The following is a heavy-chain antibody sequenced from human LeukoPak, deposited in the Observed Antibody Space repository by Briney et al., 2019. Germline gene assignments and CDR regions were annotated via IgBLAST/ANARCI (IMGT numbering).Heavy chain of an antibody. CDR3: ARDDGIAVAGSFRNYYYYYMDV. V-gene: IGHV1-69*06. CDR1: GGTFSSYA. Sequence: SVKVSCKASGGTFSSYAISWVRQAPGQGLEWMGGIIPIFGTANYAQKFQGRVTITADKSTSTAYMELSSLRSEDTAVYYCARDDGIAVAGSFRNYYYYYMDVWGKGTTVTISS. D-gene: IGHD6-19*01. J-gene: IGHJ6*03. CDR2: IIPIFGTA.